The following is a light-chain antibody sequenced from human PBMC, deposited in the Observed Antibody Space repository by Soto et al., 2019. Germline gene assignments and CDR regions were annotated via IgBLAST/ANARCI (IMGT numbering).Light chain of an antibody. CDR3: CSNAAASTYV. CDR1: SSDVGSHNL. J-gene: IGLJ1*01. Sequence: ALTQPASASGSPGQSITISCTGTSSDVGSHNLVSWYQQYPGKAPKLIIFEASKRPSGVSNRFSGSKSGSTASLTISGLQDEDEAHYYFCSNAAASTYV. V-gene: IGLV2-23*01. CDR2: EAS.